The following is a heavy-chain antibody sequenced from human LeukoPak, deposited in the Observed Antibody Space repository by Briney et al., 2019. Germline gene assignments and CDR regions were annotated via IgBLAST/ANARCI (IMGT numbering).Heavy chain of an antibody. CDR1: GFTFSSYA. J-gene: IGHJ6*03. CDR2: ISGSGGST. Sequence: GGSLRLSCPASGFTFSSYAMSWVRQAPGKGLEWVSAISGSGGSTYYADSVKGRFTISRDNSKNTLYLQMNSLRAEGTAVYYCAKGSDDSSGYYYRYYYYYMDVRGKGTTVTVSS. CDR3: AKGSDDSSGYYYRYYYYYMDV. V-gene: IGHV3-23*01. D-gene: IGHD3-22*01.